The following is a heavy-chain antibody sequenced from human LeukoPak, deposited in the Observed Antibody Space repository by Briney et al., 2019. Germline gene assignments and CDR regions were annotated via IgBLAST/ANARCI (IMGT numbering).Heavy chain of an antibody. CDR2: IYPGDSDT. Sequence: GESLKTSCKGSGYSFASYLIGWVRQMPGKGLEWMGIIYPGDSDTRYSPSFQGQVTISADKSISTAYLQWSSLKASDTAMYYCARLWFGELSSFDYWGQGTLVTVSS. J-gene: IGHJ4*02. CDR1: GYSFASYL. V-gene: IGHV5-51*01. CDR3: ARLWFGELSSFDY. D-gene: IGHD3-10*01.